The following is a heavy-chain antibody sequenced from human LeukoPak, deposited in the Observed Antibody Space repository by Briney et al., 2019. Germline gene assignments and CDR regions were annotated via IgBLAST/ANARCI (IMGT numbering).Heavy chain of an antibody. V-gene: IGHV3-7*01. CDR2: IDQDGGET. CDR1: GFTFSDYY. Sequence: GGSLRLSCAASGFTFSDYYMSWVRQAPGKGLEWVANIDQDGGETNYVDSVKGRFTISRDNAKNSLYLQMNSLRAEDTAVYYCARGGSHWGQGTLVTVSS. D-gene: IGHD3-16*01. J-gene: IGHJ4*02. CDR3: ARGGSH.